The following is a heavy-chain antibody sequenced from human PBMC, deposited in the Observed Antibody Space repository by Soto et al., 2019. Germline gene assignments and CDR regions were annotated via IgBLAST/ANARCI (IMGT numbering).Heavy chain of an antibody. CDR1: GFTVLNYG. CDR3: TKDRFTSAIRKHWGFDF. V-gene: IGHV3-23*01. CDR2: ISDGSDIK. Sequence: EVELLESGGDLVQPGGSLRLSCAASGFTVLNYGMSWVRQAPGKGPEWVSSISDGSDIKYYADSVKGRFTISRDSSMNTLFLQMDDVRGEDTAIYLCTKDRFTSAIRKHWGFDFWGRGTLVSVSS. J-gene: IGHJ2*01. D-gene: IGHD7-27*01.